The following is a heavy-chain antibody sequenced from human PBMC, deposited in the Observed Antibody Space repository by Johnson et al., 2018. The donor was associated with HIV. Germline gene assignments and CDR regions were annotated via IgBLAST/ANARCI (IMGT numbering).Heavy chain of an antibody. CDR1: GFTFSSYG. J-gene: IGHJ3*02. Sequence: QMQLVESGGGVVQPGRSLRLSCAASGFTFSSYGMHWVRQAPGKGLEWVAVISYDGSNKYYADSVKGRFTISRDNSKNTLYVQMNRLRTEDTAVYFCAKGRSGGSGAFDIWGQGTMVTVSS. CDR2: ISYDGSNK. CDR3: AKGRSGGSGAFDI. V-gene: IGHV3-30*18. D-gene: IGHD3-10*01.